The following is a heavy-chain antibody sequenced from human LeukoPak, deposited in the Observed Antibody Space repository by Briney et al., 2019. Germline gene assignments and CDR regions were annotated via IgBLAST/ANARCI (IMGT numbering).Heavy chain of an antibody. CDR2: ISWNSGSI. CDR3: AKEQTLYIAVAGSPFDY. Sequence: GGSLRLSCAASGFTFDDYAMHWVRQAPGKGLEWVSGISWNSGSIGYADSVKGRFTISRDNAKNSLYLQMNSLRAEDTALYYCAKEQTLYIAVAGSPFDYWGQGTLVTVSS. V-gene: IGHV3-9*01. CDR1: GFTFDDYA. D-gene: IGHD6-19*01. J-gene: IGHJ4*02.